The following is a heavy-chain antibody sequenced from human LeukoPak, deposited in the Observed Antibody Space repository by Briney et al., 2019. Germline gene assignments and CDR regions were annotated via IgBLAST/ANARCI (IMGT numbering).Heavy chain of an antibody. Sequence: SETLSLTYTVSGGSISGYYWSCIRQPPGRGLEWIGNIYASGTTSYNPSLKSRGTISVDTSKNQISLRLSSVTAADTAVYYCARPFDSGWYGAFNIWGQGTMVTVSS. V-gene: IGHV4-4*09. CDR2: IYASGTT. CDR3: ARPFDSGWYGAFNI. CDR1: GGSISGYY. J-gene: IGHJ3*02. D-gene: IGHD6-19*01.